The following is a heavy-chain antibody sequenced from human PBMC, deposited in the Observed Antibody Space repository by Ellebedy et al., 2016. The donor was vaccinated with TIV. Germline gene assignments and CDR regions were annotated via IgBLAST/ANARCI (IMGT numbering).Heavy chain of an antibody. CDR2: INPNSGGT. CDR3: ARDFVAMATSPAFDF. J-gene: IGHJ3*01. Sequence: AASVKVSCKASGYTFTGYYMHWARQAPGQGLEWMGWINPNSGGTNYAQKFQGRVTMTRDTSISTAYMELSRLRSDDTAVYYCARDFVAMATSPAFDFWGQGTMVTVSS. V-gene: IGHV1-2*02. D-gene: IGHD5-24*01. CDR1: GYTFTGYY.